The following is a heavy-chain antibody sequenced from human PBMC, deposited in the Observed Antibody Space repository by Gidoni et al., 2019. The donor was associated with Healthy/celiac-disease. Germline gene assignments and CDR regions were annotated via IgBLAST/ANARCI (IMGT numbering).Heavy chain of an antibody. Sequence: QVQLVESGEGLVKPGGSLRLSCAAPGFTFSAQYLRWLRQAPGKGLEWVSYISSSSSYTNYADSVKGRFTISRDNAKNSLYLQMNSLRAEDTAVYYCARSPYSLNYYDSSGYYHTGYYFDYWGQGTLVTVSS. J-gene: IGHJ4*02. CDR2: ISSSSSYT. CDR3: ARSPYSLNYYDSSGYYHTGYYFDY. D-gene: IGHD3-22*01. CDR1: GFTFSAQY. V-gene: IGHV3-11*06.